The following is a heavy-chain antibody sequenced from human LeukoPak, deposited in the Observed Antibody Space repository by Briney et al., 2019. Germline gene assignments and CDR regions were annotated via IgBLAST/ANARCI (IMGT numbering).Heavy chain of an antibody. V-gene: IGHV3-23*01. D-gene: IGHD3-3*01. J-gene: IGHJ4*02. Sequence: GGSLRLSCAASGFTFSSCAMSWVRQAPGKGLEWVSAISGSGGSTYYADSVKGRFTISRDNSKNTLYLQMNSLRAEDTAVYYCAKEIAIFGVVIDFDYWGQGTLVTVSS. CDR3: AKEIAIFGVVIDFDY. CDR2: ISGSGGST. CDR1: GFTFSSCA.